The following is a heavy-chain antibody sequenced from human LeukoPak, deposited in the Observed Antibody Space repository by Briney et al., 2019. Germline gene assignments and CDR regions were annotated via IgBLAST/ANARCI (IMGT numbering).Heavy chain of an antibody. CDR1: GASIRSYF. V-gene: IGHV4-59*01. CDR2: VSNIGTT. Sequence: SETLSLTCTVSGASIRSYFWTWIRQSPGKGLEWIGYVSNIGTTSYKPSLKSRVTISGDTSKNQFSLKLTSVTAADPAIYYCTRDRSALDTWGQGTMVTVSS. J-gene: IGHJ3*02. CDR3: TRDRSALDT.